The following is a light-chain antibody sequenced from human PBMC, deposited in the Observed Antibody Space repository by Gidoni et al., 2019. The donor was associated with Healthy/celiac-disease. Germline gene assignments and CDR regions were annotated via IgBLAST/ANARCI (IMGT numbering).Light chain of an antibody. V-gene: IGLV1-40*01. CDR3: QPYDSSLYV. Sequence: QSVLTQPPSVSAAPGQRVTISCTGSSSNIGAGYDVHWYQQLPGTAPKLLIYGNSNRPSGVPDRFSGSKSGTSASLAITGLQAEDEADYYCQPYDSSLYVFGTGTKVTVL. CDR2: GNS. J-gene: IGLJ1*01. CDR1: SSNIGAGYD.